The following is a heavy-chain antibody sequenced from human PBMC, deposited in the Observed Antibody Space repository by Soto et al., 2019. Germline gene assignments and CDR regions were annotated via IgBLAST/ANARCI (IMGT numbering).Heavy chain of an antibody. CDR3: ARDGKGYALDY. Sequence: EVQLVESGGGLVKPGGSLRLSCAASGFTFSSYSMNWVRQAPGKGLEWVSSISSSSSYIYYADSVKGRFTISRDNAKNSLYLQMYSLRSEDTAVYYCARDGKGYALDYWGQGTLVTVSS. CDR2: ISSSSSYI. J-gene: IGHJ4*02. D-gene: IGHD5-12*01. V-gene: IGHV3-21*01. CDR1: GFTFSSYS.